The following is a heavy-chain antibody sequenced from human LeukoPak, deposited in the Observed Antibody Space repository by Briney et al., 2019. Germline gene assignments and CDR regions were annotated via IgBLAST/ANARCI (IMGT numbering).Heavy chain of an antibody. CDR3: AKRVLYYYYYMDV. J-gene: IGHJ6*03. CDR1: GGSFSGYY. D-gene: IGHD3-3*01. V-gene: IGHV4-34*01. CDR2: INHSGST. Sequence: PSETLSLTCAVYGGSFSGYYWSWIRQPPGKGLEWIGEINHSGSTNYNPSLKSRVTISVDTSKNQFSLKLSSVTAADTAVYYCAKRVLYYYYYMDVWGKGTTVTVSS.